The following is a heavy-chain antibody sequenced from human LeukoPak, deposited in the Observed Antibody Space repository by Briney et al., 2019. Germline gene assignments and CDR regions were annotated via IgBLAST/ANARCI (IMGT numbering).Heavy chain of an antibody. CDR3: ANPGSAGDNGLNWFDP. J-gene: IGHJ5*02. D-gene: IGHD4-23*01. Sequence: GGSLRLSCAASGFTFSSYGMHWVRQAPGKGLEWVAVISYDGSNKYYADSVKGRFTISRGNSKNTLYLQMNSLRAEDTAVYYCANPGSAGDNGLNWFDPWGPGTLVTVSS. CDR2: ISYDGSNK. V-gene: IGHV3-30*18. CDR1: GFTFSSYG.